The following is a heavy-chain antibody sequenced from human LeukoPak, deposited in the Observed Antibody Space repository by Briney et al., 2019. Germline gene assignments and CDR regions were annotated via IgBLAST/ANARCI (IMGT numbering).Heavy chain of an antibody. Sequence: GGSLRLSCAASGFTFSSYSTNWVRQAPGKGLEWVSSISSSSSYIYYAGSVKGRFTISRDNAKNSLYLQMNSLRAEDTAVYYCARDFLRLRAFDIWGQGTMVTVSS. CDR1: GFTFSSYS. CDR3: ARDFLRLRAFDI. V-gene: IGHV3-21*01. J-gene: IGHJ3*02. D-gene: IGHD2/OR15-2a*01. CDR2: ISSSSSYI.